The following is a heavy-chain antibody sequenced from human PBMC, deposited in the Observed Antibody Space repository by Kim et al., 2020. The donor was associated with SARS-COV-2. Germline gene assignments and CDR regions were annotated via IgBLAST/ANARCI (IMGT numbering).Heavy chain of an antibody. CDR1: GGSFSGYY. CDR2: INHSGST. V-gene: IGHV4-34*01. J-gene: IGHJ6*01. D-gene: IGHD3-9*01. CDR3: ARGPDILTGYSTRIYYYYG. Sequence: SETLSLTCAVYGGSFSGYYWSWIRQPPGKGLEWIGEINHSGSTNYNPSLKSRVTISVDTSKNQFSLKLSSVTAADTAVYYCARGPDILTGYSTRIYYYYG.